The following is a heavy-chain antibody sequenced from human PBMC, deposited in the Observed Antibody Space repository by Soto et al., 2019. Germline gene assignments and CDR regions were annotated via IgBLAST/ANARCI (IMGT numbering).Heavy chain of an antibody. J-gene: IGHJ4*02. CDR2: ISAYNGNT. Sequence: QVQLVQSGAEVKKPGASVKVSCKASGYTFTSYGISWVRQAPGQGLEWMGWISAYNGNTNYAQKLQGRVTMTTDTPTSTAYMELGSLRSDDTAVYYCAGDRVPSVVLPAAIGDYWGQGTLVTVSS. CDR1: GYTFTSYG. CDR3: AGDRVPSVVLPAAIGDY. D-gene: IGHD2-2*01. V-gene: IGHV1-18*01.